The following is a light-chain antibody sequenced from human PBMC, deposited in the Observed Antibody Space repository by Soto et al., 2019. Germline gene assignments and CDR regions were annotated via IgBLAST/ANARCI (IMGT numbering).Light chain of an antibody. CDR1: QSINKW. V-gene: IGKV1-5*01. CDR3: HQYDSYPDS. J-gene: IGKJ2*01. CDR2: DAS. Sequence: DILMTQSPSILSASVGDTVTITCRASQSINKWVAWYQQRAGKAPNALSFDASNSEKGVPSRFSGSGSGTEFTLVISGLQPEDFATYHCHQYDSYPDSFGQGTNLEI.